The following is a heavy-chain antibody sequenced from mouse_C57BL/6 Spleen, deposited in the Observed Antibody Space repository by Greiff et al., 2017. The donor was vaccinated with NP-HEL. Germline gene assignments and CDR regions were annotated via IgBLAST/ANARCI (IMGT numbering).Heavy chain of an antibody. CDR3: ARAQATWFAY. CDR2: IDPSDSYT. Sequence: VQLQQSGAELVLPGASVKLSCKASGYTFTSYWMHWVRQRPGQGLEWIGEIDPSDSYTNYNQKFKGKSTFTVDNSSSTAYMHLSSLTSEDSAVYYCARAQATWFAYWGQGTLVTVSA. CDR1: GYTFTSYW. V-gene: IGHV1-69*01. J-gene: IGHJ3*01. D-gene: IGHD3-2*02.